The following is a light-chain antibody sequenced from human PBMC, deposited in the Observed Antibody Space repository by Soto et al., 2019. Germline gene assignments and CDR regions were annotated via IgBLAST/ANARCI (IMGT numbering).Light chain of an antibody. J-gene: IGKJ2*01. Sequence: EIVMTQSPATLSVSPGERATLSCRASQSVSSNFAWYQHKPGQAPRLLIYGASTRATGIPARFSGSGSGTEFTLTISSLQSEDFALYYCQQYDTSPPLYTFGQGTKLDIK. CDR3: QQYDTSPPLYT. CDR1: QSVSSN. V-gene: IGKV3-15*01. CDR2: GAS.